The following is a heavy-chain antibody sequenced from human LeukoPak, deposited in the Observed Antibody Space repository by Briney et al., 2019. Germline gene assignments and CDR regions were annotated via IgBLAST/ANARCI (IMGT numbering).Heavy chain of an antibody. CDR2: MNPNSGNT. J-gene: IGHJ3*02. CDR1: GYTFTSYD. D-gene: IGHD2-2*01. CDR3: ARGAIVVVPAARGAFDI. Sequence: PGASVKVSCKASGYTFTSYDINWVRQATGQGLEWMGWMNPNSGNTGYAQKFQGRVTITTDESTSTAYMELSSLRSEDTAVYYCARGAIVVVPAARGAFDIWGQGTMVTVSS. V-gene: IGHV1-8*03.